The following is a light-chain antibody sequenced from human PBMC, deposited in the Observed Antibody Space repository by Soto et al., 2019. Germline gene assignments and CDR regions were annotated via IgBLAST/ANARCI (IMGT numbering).Light chain of an antibody. V-gene: IGLV2-14*01. CDR2: EVS. CDR3: CSYTRSNTWV. Sequence: QSALTQPASVSGSPGQSITISCTGTSSDVGAYNYVSWYQQHPGKAPKLMIHEVSNRPSGVSTRFSGSKSGNTASLTISGLQAEDEADYYCCSYTRSNTWVFGGGTKLTVL. CDR1: SSDVGAYNY. J-gene: IGLJ3*02.